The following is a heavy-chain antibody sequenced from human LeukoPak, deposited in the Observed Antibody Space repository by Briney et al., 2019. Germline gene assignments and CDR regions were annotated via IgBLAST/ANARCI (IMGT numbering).Heavy chain of an antibody. J-gene: IGHJ4*02. CDR1: GYTFTSHD. Sequence: ASVKVSCKASGYTFTSHDISWVRQAPGQGLEWMGTITVYKDNTKYAQKFQGRVTMTTDTSTSTAYMELRSLTSDDTAVYYCARNDYDSSGYYLMGDCWGQGTLVTVSS. V-gene: IGHV1-18*01. CDR3: ARNDYDSSGYYLMGDC. CDR2: ITVYKDNT. D-gene: IGHD3-22*01.